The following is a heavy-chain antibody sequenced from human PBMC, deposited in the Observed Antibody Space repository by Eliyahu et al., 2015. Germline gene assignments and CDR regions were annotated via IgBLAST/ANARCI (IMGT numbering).Heavy chain of an antibody. CDR3: AHFRGGYDYYYYYGMDV. CDR2: IYWDDDK. J-gene: IGHJ6*02. V-gene: IGHV2-5*02. Sequence: QITLKESGPTLVKPTQTLTLTCTFSGFSLSTSGVGVGWIRHPPGKALEWLALIYWDDDKRYSPSLKSRLTITKDTSKNQVVLTMTNMDPVDTATYYCAHFRGGYDYYYYYGMDVWGQGTTVTVSS. CDR1: GFSLSTSGVG. D-gene: IGHD5-12*01.